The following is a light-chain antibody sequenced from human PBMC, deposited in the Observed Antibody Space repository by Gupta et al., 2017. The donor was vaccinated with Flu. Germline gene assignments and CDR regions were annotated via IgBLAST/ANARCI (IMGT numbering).Light chain of an antibody. CDR3: QFQNT. Sequence: DIQMTQFPSTLSASVGDRVTITCRASQSISSLLAWYQQKPGKAPKILIYKTSRLKRGVTSRLSGSGSGTEFTRHSKSLKTDESETYDGQFQNTFGQGTKLEIK. J-gene: IGKJ2*01. V-gene: IGKV1-5*03. CDR2: KTS. CDR1: QSISSL.